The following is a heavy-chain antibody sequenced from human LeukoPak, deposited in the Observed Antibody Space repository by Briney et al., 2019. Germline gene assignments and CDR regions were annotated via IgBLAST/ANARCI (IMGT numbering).Heavy chain of an antibody. CDR3: AREAYSGSYYWFDP. Sequence: PGGSLRLSCAASGFSISSYAMSWVRQAPGKGLEWVSSISGSGENTYYAGSVKGRFTISRDTSKNTLYLQMNSLRAEDTAVYYCAREAYSGSYYWFDPRGQGTLVTVSS. V-gene: IGHV3-23*01. J-gene: IGHJ5*02. D-gene: IGHD1-26*01. CDR1: GFSISSYA. CDR2: ISGSGENT.